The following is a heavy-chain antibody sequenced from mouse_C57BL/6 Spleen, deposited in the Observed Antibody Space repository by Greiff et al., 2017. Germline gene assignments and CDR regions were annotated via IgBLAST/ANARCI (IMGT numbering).Heavy chain of an antibody. D-gene: IGHD2-3*01. CDR1: GFNIKDDY. CDR3: TTPGMMKTGRAY. Sequence: VQLKESGAELVRPGASVKLSCTASGFNIKDDYMHWVKQRPEQGLEWIGWIDPENGDTEYASKFQGKATISADTSSNTAYLQLSSLTSEDTAVYYCTTPGMMKTGRAYWGQGSLVTVSA. V-gene: IGHV14-4*01. J-gene: IGHJ3*01. CDR2: IDPENGDT.